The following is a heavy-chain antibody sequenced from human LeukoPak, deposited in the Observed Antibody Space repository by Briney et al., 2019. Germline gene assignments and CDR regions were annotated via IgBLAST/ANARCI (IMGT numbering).Heavy chain of an antibody. CDR1: GFTFSSYG. D-gene: IGHD2-2*01. Sequence: QPGGSLRLSCAASGFTFSSYGMHWVRQAPGKGLEWVAVIWYDGSNKYYADSVKGRFTISRDNSKNTLYLQMNSLRAEDTAVYYCARGRSRQYAPFDYWGQGTLVTVSS. CDR2: IWYDGSNK. CDR3: ARGRSRQYAPFDY. V-gene: IGHV3-33*08. J-gene: IGHJ4*02.